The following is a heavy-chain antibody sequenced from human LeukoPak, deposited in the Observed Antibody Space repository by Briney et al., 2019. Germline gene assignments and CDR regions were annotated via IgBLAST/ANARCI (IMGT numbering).Heavy chain of an antibody. CDR2: ISGSGDNT. CDR3: AKWKYSNSGIDDY. D-gene: IGHD6-6*01. CDR1: GFTFSSYA. V-gene: IGHV3-23*01. J-gene: IGHJ4*02. Sequence: GSLRLSCAASGFTFSSYAMSWVRQVPGKGLEWVSVISGSGDNTYYADSVKGRFTISRDNSKNMLYLQMNSPRAEDTAVYYCAKWKYSNSGIDDYWGQGALVTVSS.